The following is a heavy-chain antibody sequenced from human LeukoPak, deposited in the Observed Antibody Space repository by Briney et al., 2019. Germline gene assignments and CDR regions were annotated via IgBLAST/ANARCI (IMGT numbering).Heavy chain of an antibody. D-gene: IGHD4-17*01. Sequence: GESLKISCKGSGYSFTSSWIGWVRQMPGKGLEWMGIVFPADSDTRYSPSFQGQVTFSADKSISTAYLQWCSLKASDSAMYYCARHGGAFDYWGQGTLVTVSS. CDR2: VFPADSDT. CDR3: ARHGGAFDY. J-gene: IGHJ4*02. CDR1: GYSFTSSW. V-gene: IGHV5-51*01.